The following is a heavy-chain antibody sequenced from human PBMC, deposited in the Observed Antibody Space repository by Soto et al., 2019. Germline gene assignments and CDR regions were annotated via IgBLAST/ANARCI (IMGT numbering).Heavy chain of an antibody. CDR2: ISHDGSNK. CDR3: AKEVPTNPLAS. CDR1: GFIFSSYY. Sequence: QVQLVESGGGAVQSGRSLSLSCAASGFIFSSYYMHWVRQAPGKGLEWVAMISHDGSNKTYAESLKGRLTISRDNSRSTLYLQMNSLRTGDTAVYYCAKEVPTNPLASWGHGTLVTVSP. V-gene: IGHV3-30*18. J-gene: IGHJ5*01. D-gene: IGHD2-2*01.